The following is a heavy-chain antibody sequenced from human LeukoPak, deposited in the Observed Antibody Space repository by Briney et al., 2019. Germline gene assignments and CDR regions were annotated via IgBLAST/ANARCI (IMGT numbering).Heavy chain of an antibody. V-gene: IGHV4-34*01. CDR1: GGSFSGYY. D-gene: IGHD5-18*01. CDR3: ARRIQLWFSYYYYYYMDV. Sequence: PSEPLSLTCAVYGGSFSGYYWSWIRQPPGKGLEWIGEINHSGSTNYNPSLKSRVTISVDTSKNQFSLKLSSVTAADTAVYYCARRIQLWFSYYYYYYMDVWGKGTTVTVSS. J-gene: IGHJ6*03. CDR2: INHSGST.